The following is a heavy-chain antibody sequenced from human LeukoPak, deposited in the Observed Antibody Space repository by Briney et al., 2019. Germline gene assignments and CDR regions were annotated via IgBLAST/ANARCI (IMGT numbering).Heavy chain of an antibody. CDR3: ASPHLYDSNGHDAFDI. Sequence: SETLSLTCTVSGGSISSSSYYWGWIRQPPGKGLEWIGSIYYSGSTYYNPSLKSRVTISVDTSKNQFSLKLSSVTAADTAVYYCASPHLYDSNGHDAFDIWGQGTMVTVSS. D-gene: IGHD3-22*01. V-gene: IGHV4-39*01. J-gene: IGHJ3*02. CDR2: IYYSGST. CDR1: GGSISSSSYY.